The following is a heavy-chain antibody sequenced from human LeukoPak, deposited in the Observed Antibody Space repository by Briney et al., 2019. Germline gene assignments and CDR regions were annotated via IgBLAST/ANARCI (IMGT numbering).Heavy chain of an antibody. J-gene: IGHJ4*02. CDR1: GFSFSSYA. D-gene: IGHD5-24*01. CDR3: AKEAEDGYSQIDY. V-gene: IGHV3-23*01. CDR2: ISGSGGPT. Sequence: GGSLRLSCAASGFSFSSYALSWVRQAPGKGLEWVSGISGSGGPTYYADSVNGRFTISRDNSKKTLYLQMNSLRAEDTAVYYCAKEAEDGYSQIDYWGQGTLVTVSS.